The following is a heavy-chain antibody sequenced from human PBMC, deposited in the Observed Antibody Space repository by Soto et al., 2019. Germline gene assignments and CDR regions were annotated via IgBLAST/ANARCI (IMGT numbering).Heavy chain of an antibody. Sequence: ASVKVSCKASGYTFSRYGISWVRQAPGQGLERMGWISGFNGNTKESEKLQGRVTLTTDTAANTAHMELRGLRSDDTAVYYCARASAYSTPWSFDNWGQGTLVTV. J-gene: IGHJ4*02. CDR1: GYTFSRYG. CDR3: ARASAYSTPWSFDN. V-gene: IGHV1-18*01. CDR2: ISGFNGNT. D-gene: IGHD6-13*01.